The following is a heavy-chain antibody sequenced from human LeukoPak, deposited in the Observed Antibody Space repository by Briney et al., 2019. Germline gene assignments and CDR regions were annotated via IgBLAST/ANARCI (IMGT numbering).Heavy chain of an antibody. CDR1: GYTFTSYD. CDR2: MNPNSGNT. Sequence: ASVKVSCKASGYTFTSYDINWVRQATGQGLEWMGWMNPNSGNTGYAQKFQGRVTITRNTSISTAYMELSSLRSEDTAVYYCARDFPSSWPTLDSWGQGTLVTVSS. J-gene: IGHJ4*02. D-gene: IGHD6-13*01. CDR3: ARDFPSSWPTLDS. V-gene: IGHV1-8*03.